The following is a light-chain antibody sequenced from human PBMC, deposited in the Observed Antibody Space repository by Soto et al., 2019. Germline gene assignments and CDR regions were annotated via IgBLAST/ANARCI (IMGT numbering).Light chain of an antibody. CDR1: SSDVGGYNY. CDR2: EVN. J-gene: IGLJ2*01. Sequence: QSVLTQPPSASGSPGQSVTISCTGTSSDVGGYNYVSWYQQHPGKAPKLIIYEVNKWPSGVPDRFSGSKSGNTASLTVSGLQAEDEADYYCSSYAGSNNMIFGGGTKLTVL. V-gene: IGLV2-8*01. CDR3: SSYAGSNNMI.